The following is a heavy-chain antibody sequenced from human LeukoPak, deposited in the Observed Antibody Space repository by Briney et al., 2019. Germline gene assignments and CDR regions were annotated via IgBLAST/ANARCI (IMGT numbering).Heavy chain of an antibody. Sequence: ASVKVSCKASGYTFTSSDINWVRQATGQGLEWTGCVNPNSGNTAYAQKFQGRVTMTRDTSISTAYMELSNLRFDDTAVYYCAGEVGAENWFDPWGQGTLVTVSS. CDR2: VNPNSGNT. CDR1: GYTFTSSD. CDR3: AGEVGAENWFDP. J-gene: IGHJ5*02. D-gene: IGHD1-26*01. V-gene: IGHV1-8*01.